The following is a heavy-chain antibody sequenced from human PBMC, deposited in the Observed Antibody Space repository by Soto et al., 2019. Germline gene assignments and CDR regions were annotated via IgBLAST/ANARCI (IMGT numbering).Heavy chain of an antibody. D-gene: IGHD1-26*01. V-gene: IGHV4-61*01. J-gene: IGHJ4*02. CDR3: ARVRIVGATTPFDY. CDR2: IYYSGST. Sequence: PSETLSLTCTVSGGSVSSCSYYWSWIRQPPGKGLEWIGYIYYSGSTNYNPSLKSRVTISVDTSKNQFSLKLSSVTAADTAVYYCARVRIVGATTPFDYWGQGTLVTVSS. CDR1: GGSVSSCSYY.